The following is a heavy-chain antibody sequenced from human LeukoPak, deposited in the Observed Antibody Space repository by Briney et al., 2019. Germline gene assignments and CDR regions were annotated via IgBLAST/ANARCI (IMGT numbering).Heavy chain of an antibody. V-gene: IGHV3-21*01. CDR1: GFTFSSYS. Sequence: GGSLRLSCAASGFTFSSYSMNWVRQAPGKGLEWVSSISSSSSYIYYADSVKGRFTISRDNAKNSLYLQMNSLRAEDTAVYYCASGGYDSSGYYVDYWGQGTLVTVSS. J-gene: IGHJ4*02. CDR3: ASGGYDSSGYYVDY. D-gene: IGHD3-22*01. CDR2: ISSSSSYI.